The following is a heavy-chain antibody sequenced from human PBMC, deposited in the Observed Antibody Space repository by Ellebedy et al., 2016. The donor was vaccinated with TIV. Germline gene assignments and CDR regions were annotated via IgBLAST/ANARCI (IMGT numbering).Heavy chain of an antibody. V-gene: IGHV1-2*02. Sequence: AASVKVSCKASGYTFTDYYIYWVRQAPGQGLEWMGWIDPTTGGTDYARKFQGRVTMTRDTSLSTAYLDLTRLISDDTAIYFCARNTIQAVFDPWGQGTLVTVSS. D-gene: IGHD3-9*01. CDR1: GYTFTDYY. CDR2: IDPTTGGT. J-gene: IGHJ5*02. CDR3: ARNTIQAVFDP.